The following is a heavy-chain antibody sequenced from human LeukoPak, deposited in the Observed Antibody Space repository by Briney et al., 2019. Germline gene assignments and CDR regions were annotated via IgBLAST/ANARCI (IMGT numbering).Heavy chain of an antibody. CDR3: ASQQGGSFAFEY. CDR2: FDLEDGET. J-gene: IGHJ4*02. Sequence: GASVKVSCKISGSTVTELSIRWVRQAPGKGLQWMGSFDLEDGETFYEEKFEGRVTMTEDSSRDTAYMELSTLRTEDTAIYYCASQQGGSFAFEYWGQGTLVTVSS. CDR1: GSTVTELS. D-gene: IGHD1-26*01. V-gene: IGHV1-24*01.